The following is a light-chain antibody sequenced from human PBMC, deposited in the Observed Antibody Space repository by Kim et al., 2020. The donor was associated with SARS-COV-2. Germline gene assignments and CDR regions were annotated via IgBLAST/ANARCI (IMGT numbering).Light chain of an antibody. CDR1: SSDVGGSIY. CDR3: SSHTRSTTLYD. J-gene: IGLJ1*01. V-gene: IGLV2-14*03. Sequence: SNTTSCSGASSDVGGSIYVSWYQQHPGKAPKLIIYDVSSRPSGVSTRFSGSKSGNTASLTISGLQAEDEAEYFCSSHTRSTTLYDFGPGTKVTVL. CDR2: DVS.